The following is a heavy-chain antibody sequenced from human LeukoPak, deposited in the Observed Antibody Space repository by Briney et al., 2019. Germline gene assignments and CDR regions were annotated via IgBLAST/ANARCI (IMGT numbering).Heavy chain of an antibody. Sequence: PGGSLRLSCVVSGFTLDDYALHWVRQAPGKGQEWISLISGDGDSICYADSVKGRFTISRDNSKNSLYLQMSSLRAEDTALYYCAKGVRSGTYYNCFDPWGQGTLVTVSS. CDR2: ISGDGDSI. V-gene: IGHV3-43*02. D-gene: IGHD1-26*01. CDR1: GFTLDDYA. J-gene: IGHJ5*02. CDR3: AKGVRSGTYYNCFDP.